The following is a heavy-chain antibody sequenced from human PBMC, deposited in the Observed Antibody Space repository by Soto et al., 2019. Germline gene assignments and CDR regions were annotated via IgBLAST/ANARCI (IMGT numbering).Heavy chain of an antibody. CDR3: AKIPTVYYDSRGVYVRCGP. CDR2: ISADGHST. D-gene: IGHD3-22*01. CDR1: GFRFSDYS. Sequence: GGSLRLSCAASGFRFSDYSMSWVRQVPGGGLEWVAVISADGHSTYFADSVKGRFTITRDNFKDTMSLEMHYLRPEDTAVYHGAKIPTVYYDSRGVYVRCGPWGQGTQVTVSS. J-gene: IGHJ5*02. V-gene: IGHV3-23*01.